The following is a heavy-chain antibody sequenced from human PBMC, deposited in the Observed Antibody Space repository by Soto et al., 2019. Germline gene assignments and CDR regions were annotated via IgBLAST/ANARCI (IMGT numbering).Heavy chain of an antibody. CDR3: AKDILDSSGWPSTFDY. V-gene: IGHV3-9*01. Sequence: EVQLVESGGGLVQPGRSLRLSCAASGFTFDDYAMHWVRQAPGKGLEWVSGISWNSGSIGYADSVKGRFTISRDNAKKSLYLQMNSLRAEDTALYYCAKDILDSSGWPSTFDYWGQGTLVTVSS. J-gene: IGHJ4*02. CDR1: GFTFDDYA. CDR2: ISWNSGSI. D-gene: IGHD6-19*01.